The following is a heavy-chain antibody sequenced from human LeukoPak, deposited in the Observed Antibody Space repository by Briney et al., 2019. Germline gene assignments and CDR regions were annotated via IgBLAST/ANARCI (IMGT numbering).Heavy chain of an antibody. CDR2: INHSGST. CDR3: ARGRPPSFTMIRYYFDY. Sequence: PSETLSLTCAVYGGSFSGYYWSWIRQPPGKGLEWIGEINHSGSTNYNPPLKSRVTISVDTSKNQFSLKLSSVTAADTAVYYCARGRPPSFTMIRYYFDYWGQGTLVTVSS. D-gene: IGHD3-22*01. CDR1: GGSFSGYY. V-gene: IGHV4-34*01. J-gene: IGHJ4*02.